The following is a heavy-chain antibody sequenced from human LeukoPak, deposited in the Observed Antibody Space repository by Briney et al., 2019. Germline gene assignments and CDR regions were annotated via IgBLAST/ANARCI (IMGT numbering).Heavy chain of an antibody. J-gene: IGHJ3*02. V-gene: IGHV1-18*04. CDR1: GYTFTGYY. Sequence: ASVKVSCKASGYTFTGYYMHWVRQAPGQGLEWMGWISAYNGNTNYAQKLQGRVTMTTDTSSSTAYMELRSLRSDDTAVYYCARDTSVLEWLLYGAFDIWGQGTMVTVSS. D-gene: IGHD3-3*01. CDR3: ARDTSVLEWLLYGAFDI. CDR2: ISAYNGNT.